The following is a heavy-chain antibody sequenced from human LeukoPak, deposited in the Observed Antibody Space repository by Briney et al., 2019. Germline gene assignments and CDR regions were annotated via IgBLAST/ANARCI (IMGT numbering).Heavy chain of an antibody. D-gene: IGHD3-22*01. CDR1: GYTFTGYY. J-gene: IGHJ4*02. V-gene: IGHV1-2*02. Sequence: ASVKVSCKASGYTFTGYYMHWVRQAPRQGLEWMGWINPNSDGTNYAQNFQGRVTMTRDTSINTAYMELSRLRSDDTAVYYCARDPFSISVDDSSGYLIGGYFDYWGQGTLVTVSS. CDR2: INPNSDGT. CDR3: ARDPFSISVDDSSGYLIGGYFDY.